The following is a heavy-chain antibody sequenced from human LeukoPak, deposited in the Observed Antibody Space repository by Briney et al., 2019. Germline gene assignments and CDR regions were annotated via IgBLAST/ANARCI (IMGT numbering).Heavy chain of an antibody. J-gene: IGHJ4*02. Sequence: PGATLRLSCAASGFTFDDYAMHWVRQAPGKGPQSVSTVSDSSDVRYSDSVKGRFTIARDNVRNSKYLQMNSLRDEDTAVYYCARDGLHTAHFDYWGQGSLVTVSS. D-gene: IGHD5-18*01. CDR1: GFTFDDYA. CDR3: ARDGLHTAHFDY. V-gene: IGHV3-69-1*01. CDR2: VSDSSDV.